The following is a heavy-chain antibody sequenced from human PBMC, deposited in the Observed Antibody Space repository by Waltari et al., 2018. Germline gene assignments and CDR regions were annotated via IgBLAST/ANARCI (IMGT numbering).Heavy chain of an antibody. CDR2: IRSKAYGGTT. Sequence: EVQLVESGGGLVQPGRSLTLSCTASGFTFGDYPMSWVRQAPGKGPEWVGFIRSKAYGGTTEYAASVEGRFTISRDDSKSIAYLQMNSLKTEDTAVYYCSRCDLGSSSSYSHYWGQGTLVTVSS. CDR3: SRCDLGSSSSYSHY. CDR1: GFTFGDYP. D-gene: IGHD2-2*01. V-gene: IGHV3-49*04. J-gene: IGHJ4*02.